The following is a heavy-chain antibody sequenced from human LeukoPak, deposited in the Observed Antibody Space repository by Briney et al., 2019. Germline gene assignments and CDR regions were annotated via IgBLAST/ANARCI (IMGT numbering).Heavy chain of an antibody. Sequence: GGSLRLSCAASGFTFSSYAMSWVRQAPGKGLEWVSAISGSGGSTYYADSVKGRFTISRDNSKNTLYLQMNSLRAEDTAGYYCANFHCRGWPHYFDYWGKGNLVTVS. D-gene: IGHD6-19*01. J-gene: IGHJ4*02. CDR2: ISGSGGST. CDR1: GFTFSSYA. CDR3: ANFHCRGWPHYFDY. V-gene: IGHV3-23*01.